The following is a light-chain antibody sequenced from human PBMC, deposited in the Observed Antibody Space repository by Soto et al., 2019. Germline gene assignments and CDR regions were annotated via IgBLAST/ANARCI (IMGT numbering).Light chain of an antibody. Sequence: AIQLTQSPSSLSASVGDRATITCRASQGISSALAWFQQKPGKTPKLLIYDASNLETGVPSRFSGSGSGTDFTLTISSLLPEDFAAYYCQQYNSYPLTFGGGTKVDIK. CDR3: QQYNSYPLT. CDR1: QGISSA. CDR2: DAS. V-gene: IGKV1-13*02. J-gene: IGKJ4*01.